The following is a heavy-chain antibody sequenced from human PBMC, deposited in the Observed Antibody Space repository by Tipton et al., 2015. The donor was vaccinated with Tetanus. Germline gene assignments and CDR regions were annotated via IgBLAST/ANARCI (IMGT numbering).Heavy chain of an antibody. CDR2: IWYDGSNK. Sequence: RSLRLSCAASGFTFSSYGMHWVRQAPGKGLEWVAVIWYDGSNKYYADSVKGRFTISRDNSKNTLYLQMNSLRAEDTAVYYCARDPTYCSSTSCPAGAFDIWGQGTVVTVSS. CDR3: ARDPTYCSSTSCPAGAFDI. D-gene: IGHD2-2*01. V-gene: IGHV3-33*01. CDR1: GFTFSSYG. J-gene: IGHJ3*02.